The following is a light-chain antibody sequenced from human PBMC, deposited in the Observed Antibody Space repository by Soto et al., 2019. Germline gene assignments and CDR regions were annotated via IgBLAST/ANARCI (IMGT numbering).Light chain of an antibody. Sequence: QSGLTPPTSVSGSPGQSITISCTGTSSDVGGYNYVSWYQQHPGKAPKLMIYEVSNRPSGVSNRFSGSKSGNTASLTISGLQAEDEADYYCSSYTSSSINYVFGTGTKVTVL. CDR1: SSDVGGYNY. CDR3: SSYTSSSINYV. J-gene: IGLJ1*01. CDR2: EVS. V-gene: IGLV2-14*01.